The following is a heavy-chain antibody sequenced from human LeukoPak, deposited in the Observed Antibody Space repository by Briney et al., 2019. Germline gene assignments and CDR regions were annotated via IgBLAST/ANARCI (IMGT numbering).Heavy chain of an antibody. D-gene: IGHD3-3*02. CDR2: INFSGGNT. CDR1: GFASSDSA. Sequence: PGGSLRLSCAASGFASSDSAMNWVRQAPGKGLEWLSLINFSGGNTYYADSMKGRFTISRDNSKDTLYLQMNSLRAEDTAIYYCARDIEFSTWGLGTMVTVSS. CDR3: ARDIEFST. V-gene: IGHV3-23*01. J-gene: IGHJ3*01.